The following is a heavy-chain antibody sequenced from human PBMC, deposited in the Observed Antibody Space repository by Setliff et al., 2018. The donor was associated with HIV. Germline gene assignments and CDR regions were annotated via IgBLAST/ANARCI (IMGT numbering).Heavy chain of an antibody. CDR2: IYYNGIT. CDR3: ARRIFHSSFPSFDS. J-gene: IGHJ4*02. CDR1: GGSIGTTTYY. D-gene: IGHD2-15*01. Sequence: SETLSLTCAVSGGSIGTTTYYWGWIRQPPGKGLEWIGSIYYNGITYYNPSLKGRFTISVDTSKNQFSLKVTSVTAADTAVYYCARRIFHSSFPSFDSWGRGTLVTVSS. V-gene: IGHV4-39*01.